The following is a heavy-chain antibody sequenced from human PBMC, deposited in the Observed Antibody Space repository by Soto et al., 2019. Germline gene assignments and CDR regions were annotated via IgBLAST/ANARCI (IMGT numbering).Heavy chain of an antibody. CDR3: ARQIYQLPHNWFDP. J-gene: IGHJ5*02. Sequence: SETLSLTCTVSGGSISSYYWSWIRQPPGKGLEWIGYIYYSGSTNYNPSLKSRVNISVDTSKNQFSLKLSSVTAADTAVYYCARQIYQLPHNWFDPWGQGTLVTVSS. V-gene: IGHV4-59*08. CDR2: IYYSGST. D-gene: IGHD2-2*01. CDR1: GGSISSYY.